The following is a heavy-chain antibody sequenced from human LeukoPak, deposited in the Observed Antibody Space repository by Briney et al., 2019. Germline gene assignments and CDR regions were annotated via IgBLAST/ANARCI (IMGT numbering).Heavy chain of an antibody. J-gene: IGHJ5*02. V-gene: IGHV1-18*01. CDR3: ARGGNYFRFDP. Sequence: ASVKVSCKASGYTFTNYIISWVRQAPGQGLEWMGWISAYNGNTNYAQKLQGRDTMTTDTSTATAYMELRSLRSDDTAVYYCARGGNYFRFDPWCQGTLVTVSS. CDR2: ISAYNGNT. D-gene: IGHD1-26*01. CDR1: GYTFTNYI.